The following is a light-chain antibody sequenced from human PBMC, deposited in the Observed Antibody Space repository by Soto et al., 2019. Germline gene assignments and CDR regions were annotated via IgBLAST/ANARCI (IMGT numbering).Light chain of an antibody. CDR1: QGIGSY. CDR2: AAS. Sequence: IHLTRSPSSLSASVVDRVTITCLASQGIGSYLAWYQQKPGKAPKLLIYAASTLQSGVPSRLSGSGYGTDLTITISCLKYEDFETYYCQQYYSFPPVFGHGTQVDI. CDR3: QQYYSFPPV. J-gene: IGKJ1*01. V-gene: IGKV1-9*01.